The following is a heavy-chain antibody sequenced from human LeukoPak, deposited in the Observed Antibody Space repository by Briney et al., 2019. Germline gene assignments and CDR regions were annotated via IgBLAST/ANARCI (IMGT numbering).Heavy chain of an antibody. V-gene: IGHV3-21*01. Sequence: GGSLRLSCAASGFTFSSYSMTWVRQAPGKGLEWVSSISSSSSYIYYADSVKGRFTISRDNAKNSLYLQMNSLRAEDTAVYYCARDLRAMIVAGGAFDIWGQGTMVTVSS. CDR3: ARDLRAMIVAGGAFDI. CDR1: GFTFSSYS. D-gene: IGHD3-22*01. J-gene: IGHJ3*02. CDR2: ISSSSSYI.